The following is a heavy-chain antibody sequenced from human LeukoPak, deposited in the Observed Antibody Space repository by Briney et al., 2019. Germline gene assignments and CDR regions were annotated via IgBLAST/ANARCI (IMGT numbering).Heavy chain of an antibody. Sequence: ASVKLSCKASEYTFADYYVHWARQALGQGLEWMGWINPKTNGTNFALKFLGRVTMTRDTSISTAYMELTSLRSDDTALYYCARSKRRGDLLDYWGQGILVTVSS. CDR2: INPKTNGT. D-gene: IGHD2-21*02. V-gene: IGHV1-2*02. CDR3: ARSKRRGDLLDY. CDR1: EYTFADYY. J-gene: IGHJ4*02.